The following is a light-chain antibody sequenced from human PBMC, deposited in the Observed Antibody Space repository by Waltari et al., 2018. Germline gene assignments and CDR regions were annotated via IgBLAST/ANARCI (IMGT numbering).Light chain of an antibody. Sequence: DIVMTQSPDSLAVSLGERATINCKSSQSVLYSSNNKNYLAWYQQKPGQPPKVLIYWASTRESGVPDRFSGSGSGTDFTLTISSLQAEDVAVYYCQQYYSAVRTFGQGTKLEIK. CDR1: QSVLYSSNNKNY. V-gene: IGKV4-1*01. J-gene: IGKJ2*01. CDR2: WAS. CDR3: QQYYSAVRT.